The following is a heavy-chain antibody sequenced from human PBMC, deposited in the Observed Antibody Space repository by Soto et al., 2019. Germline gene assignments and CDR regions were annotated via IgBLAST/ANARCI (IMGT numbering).Heavy chain of an antibody. V-gene: IGHV4-59*08. D-gene: IGHD3-3*01. CDR3: ARRGGDFWSGYYYYMDV. Sequence: SETLSLTCTVSGGSISSYYWSWIRQPPGKGLEWIGYIYYSGSTNYNPSLKSRVTISVDTSKSQFSLKLSSVTAADTAVYYCARRGGDFWSGYYYYMDVWGKGTTVTVSS. CDR1: GGSISSYY. J-gene: IGHJ6*03. CDR2: IYYSGST.